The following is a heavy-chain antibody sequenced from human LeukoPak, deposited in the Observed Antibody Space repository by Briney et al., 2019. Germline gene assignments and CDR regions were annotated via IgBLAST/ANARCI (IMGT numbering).Heavy chain of an antibody. Sequence: ATVKISCKVSGYTFTDYYMHWVQQAPRKGLEWMGLVDPEDGETIYAEKFQGRVTITADTSTDTAYMELSSLRSEDTAVYYCARDGDRGWFDPWGQGTPVTVSS. CDR1: GYTFTDYY. V-gene: IGHV1-69-2*01. CDR3: ARDGDRGWFDP. CDR2: VDPEDGET. D-gene: IGHD1-14*01. J-gene: IGHJ5*02.